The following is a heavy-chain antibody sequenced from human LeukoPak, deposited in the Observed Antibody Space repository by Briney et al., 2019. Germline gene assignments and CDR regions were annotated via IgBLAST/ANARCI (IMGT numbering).Heavy chain of an antibody. D-gene: IGHD3-22*01. CDR3: ASSPYYYDSSGYAI. Sequence: SETLSLTCTVSGGSISSYYWSWIRQPPGKGLEWIGYIYYSGSTNYNPSLKSRVTISVDTSKNQFSLKLSSVTAADTAVYYCASSPYYYDSSGYAIWGQGTMVTVSS. J-gene: IGHJ3*02. CDR2: IYYSGST. V-gene: IGHV4-59*01. CDR1: GGSISSYY.